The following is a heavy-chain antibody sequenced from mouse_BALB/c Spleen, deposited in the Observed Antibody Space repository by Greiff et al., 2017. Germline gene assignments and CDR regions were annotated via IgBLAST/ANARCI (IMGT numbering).Heavy chain of an antibody. V-gene: IGHV2-2*02. CDR1: GFSLTSYG. D-gene: IGHD2-2*01. CDR3: AREDGYDVERNAMDD. CDR2: IWSGGST. J-gene: IGHJ4*01. Sequence: VQLQQSGPGLVQPSQSLSITCTVSGFSLTSYGVHWVRQSPGKGLEWLGVIWSGGSTDYNAAFISRLSISKDNSKSQVFFKMNSLQANDTAIYYCAREDGYDVERNAMDDWGQGTSVTVSS.